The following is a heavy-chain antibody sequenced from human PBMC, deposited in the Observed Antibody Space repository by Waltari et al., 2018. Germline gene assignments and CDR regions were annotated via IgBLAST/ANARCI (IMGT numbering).Heavy chain of an antibody. CDR3: ARTGRIVATYDY. CDR2: IYYSGST. Sequence: QVQLQESGPGLVTPSQTLSLTCTVSGGSISSGDYYWRCIRQPPGKGLEWIGYIYYSGSTYYNPSLKSRVTISVDTSKNQFSLKLSSVTAADTAVYYCARTGRIVATYDYWGQGTLVTVSS. V-gene: IGHV4-30-4*01. CDR1: GGSISSGDYY. J-gene: IGHJ4*02. D-gene: IGHD5-12*01.